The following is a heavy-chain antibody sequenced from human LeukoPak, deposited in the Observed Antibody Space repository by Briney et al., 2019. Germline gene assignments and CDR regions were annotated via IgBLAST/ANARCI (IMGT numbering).Heavy chain of an antibody. V-gene: IGHV1-8*01. CDR1: GYTFTSYD. CDR2: MNPNSGNT. Sequence: GASVKVSCKASGYTFTSYDINWVRQATGQGLEWMGWMNPNSGNTGYAQKFQGRVTMTRNTSISTAYMELSSLRSEDTAVYYCARVYYDFWSGYYDAFDIWGQGAMVTVSS. J-gene: IGHJ3*02. D-gene: IGHD3-3*01. CDR3: ARVYYDFWSGYYDAFDI.